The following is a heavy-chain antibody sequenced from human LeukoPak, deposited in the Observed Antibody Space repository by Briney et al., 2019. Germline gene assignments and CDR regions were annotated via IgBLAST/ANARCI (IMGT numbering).Heavy chain of an antibody. CDR1: GGTFTSYA. J-gene: IGHJ1*01. D-gene: IGHD3-3*01. V-gene: IGHV1-69*05. CDR3: GRDEYYDRSGWLQA. Sequence: ASVKVSCKASGGTFTSYAISWVRQAPGQGLEWMGRIIPIFGTANYAQKFQGRDTPTTDASTRTAYMWLSSLRYANTALSSSGRDEYYDRSGWLQAWDRGPLVTVSS. CDR2: IIPIFGTA.